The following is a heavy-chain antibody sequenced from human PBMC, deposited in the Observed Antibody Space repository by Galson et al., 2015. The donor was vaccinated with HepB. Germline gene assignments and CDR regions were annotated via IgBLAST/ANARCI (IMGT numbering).Heavy chain of an antibody. V-gene: IGHV3-64D*06. CDR3: AKLGEDYYDSSGPFDY. CDR1: GFTFSSYA. D-gene: IGHD3-22*01. CDR2: ISSNGGST. J-gene: IGHJ4*02. Sequence: SLRLSCAASGFTFSSYAMHWVRQAPGKGLEYVSAISSNGGSTYYADSVKGRFTISRDNSKNTLYLQMNSLRAEDTAVYYCAKLGEDYYDSSGPFDYWGQGTLVTVSS.